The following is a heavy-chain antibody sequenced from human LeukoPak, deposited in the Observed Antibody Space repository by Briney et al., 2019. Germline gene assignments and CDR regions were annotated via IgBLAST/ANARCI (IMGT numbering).Heavy chain of an antibody. J-gene: IGHJ3*02. CDR2: IYYSGST. V-gene: IGHV4-59*01. CDR1: GGSISSYY. D-gene: IGHD6-13*01. CDR3: ARDDPAADAFDI. Sequence: SETLSLTCTVSGGSISSYYWSWIRQPPGKGLEWIGYIYYSGSTNYNPSLKSRVTISVDTSKNQFSLKLSSVTAADTAVYYCARDDPAADAFDIWGQGTMVTISS.